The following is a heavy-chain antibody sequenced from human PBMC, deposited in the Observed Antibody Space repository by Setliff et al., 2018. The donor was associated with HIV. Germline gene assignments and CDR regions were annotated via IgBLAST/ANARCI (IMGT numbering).Heavy chain of an antibody. CDR2: ISGSGDIT. D-gene: IGHD4-4*01. Sequence: ETLSLTCAVSGYSISSGYYWGWIRQPPGKGLEWVSVISGSGDITYYRESVKGRFTVSRDNSNNTVYLQMNSLRAEDTAMYYCAKTQTVITVYGPFDSWGQGTPVTVSS. J-gene: IGHJ4*02. CDR3: AKTQTVITVYGPFDS. CDR1: GYSISSGYY. V-gene: IGHV3-23*01.